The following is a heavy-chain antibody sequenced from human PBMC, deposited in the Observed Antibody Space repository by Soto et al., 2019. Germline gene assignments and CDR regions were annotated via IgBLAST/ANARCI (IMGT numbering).Heavy chain of an antibody. J-gene: IGHJ6*02. CDR1: GGTFGSYA. V-gene: IGHV1-69*13. D-gene: IGHD3-3*01. CDR2: IIPIFGTA. CDR3: ARPSPLRFLEWSPRPADYYYGMDV. Sequence: SVKVSCKASGGTFGSYAISWVRQAPGQGLEWMGGIIPIFGTANYAQRFQGRVTITADESTSTAYMELSSLRSEDTAVYYCARPSPLRFLEWSPRPADYYYGMDVWGQGTTVTVSS.